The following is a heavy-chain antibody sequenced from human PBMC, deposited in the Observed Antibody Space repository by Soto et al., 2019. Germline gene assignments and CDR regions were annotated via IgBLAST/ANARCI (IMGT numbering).Heavy chain of an antibody. J-gene: IGHJ5*02. D-gene: IGHD1-7*01. CDR1: GGSISGGGYY. Sequence: SETLSLTCTVSGGSISGGGYYWSWIRQHPGKGLEWIGYIYYSGSTYYNPSLKSRVTISVDTSKNQFSLKLSSVTAADTAVYYCARRGTGTSQGFDPWGQGTLVTVSS. CDR2: IYYSGST. CDR3: ARRGTGTSQGFDP. V-gene: IGHV4-31*03.